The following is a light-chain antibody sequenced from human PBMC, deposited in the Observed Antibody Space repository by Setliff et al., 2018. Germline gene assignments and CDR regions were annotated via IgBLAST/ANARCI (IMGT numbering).Light chain of an antibody. CDR2: DVS. J-gene: IGLJ3*02. CDR3: CSHTTSSSWV. Sequence: QSVLTQPASVSGSPGQSIAVSCTGSGSDVGAYKFVSWYQQRPGKAPRLMIYDVSNRPSGVSDRFSGSKSGNTASLTISGLQAEDEADYYCCSHTTSSSWVFGGGTK. CDR1: GSDVGAYKF. V-gene: IGLV2-14*01.